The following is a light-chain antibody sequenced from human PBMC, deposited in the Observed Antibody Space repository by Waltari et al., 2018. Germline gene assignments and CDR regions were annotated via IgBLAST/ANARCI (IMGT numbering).Light chain of an antibody. CDR3: NARDTSGFPVV. V-gene: IGLV3-19*01. Sequence: SSELTQDPAVSVALGPTVKITCQGDSLKTYYTSWYHQKPGQAPVLVIYGKNIPPSGFPDRLSGSRSGNTACLAVTGAQAEDEADYYCNARDTSGFPVVFGGGTKVTV. J-gene: IGLJ2*01. CDR2: GKN. CDR1: SLKTYY.